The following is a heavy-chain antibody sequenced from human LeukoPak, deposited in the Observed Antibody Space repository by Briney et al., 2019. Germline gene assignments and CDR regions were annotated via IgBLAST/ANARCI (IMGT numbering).Heavy chain of an antibody. V-gene: IGHV1-8*01. CDR3: AIGSSSDYYYYYGMDV. J-gene: IGHJ6*02. CDR2: MNPNSGNT. Sequence: ASVKVSCKASGYTFTSYDINWVRQATGQGLEWMGWMNPNSGNTGYAQKFQGRVTMTRNTSISTAYMELSSLRSEDTAVYYCAIGSSSDYYYYYGMDVWGQGTTATVSS. D-gene: IGHD6-13*01. CDR1: GYTFTSYD.